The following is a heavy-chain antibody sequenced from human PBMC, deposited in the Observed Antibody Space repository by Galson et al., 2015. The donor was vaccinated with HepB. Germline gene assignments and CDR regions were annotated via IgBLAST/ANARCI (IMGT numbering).Heavy chain of an antibody. CDR1: GFTDSGPA. D-gene: IGHD6-13*01. J-gene: IGHJ4*02. V-gene: IGHV3-73*01. CDR3: LRLGDLSGYSSS. CDR2: IRSKASEYAT. Sequence: PLRLYSADSGFTDSGPAMHWVRQAPREGPGGVGRIRSKASEYATAYAASLKGRFTISRADSKNTAYLHMNSLKTEDTAVYYCLRLGDLSGYSSSWGQGTLVTVSS.